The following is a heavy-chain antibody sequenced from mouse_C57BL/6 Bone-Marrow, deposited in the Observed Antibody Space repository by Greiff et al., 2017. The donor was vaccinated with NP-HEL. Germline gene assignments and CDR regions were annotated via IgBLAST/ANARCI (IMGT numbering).Heavy chain of an antibody. V-gene: IGHV14-4*01. CDR2: IDPENGDT. D-gene: IGHD1-1*01. Sequence: EVQLQQSGAELVRPGASVKLSCTASGFNIKDDSMHWVKQRPEQGLEWIGWIDPENGDTEYASKFQGKATITADTSSNTAYLQLSSLTSEDTAVYYCTLYTGYAMDYWGQGTSVTVSS. CDR3: TLYTGYAMDY. J-gene: IGHJ4*01. CDR1: GFNIKDDS.